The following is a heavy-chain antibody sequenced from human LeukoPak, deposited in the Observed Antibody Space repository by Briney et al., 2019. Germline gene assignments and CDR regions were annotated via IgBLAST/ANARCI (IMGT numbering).Heavy chain of an antibody. V-gene: IGHV4-38-2*01. CDR2: LYHSDSA. J-gene: IGHJ6*03. Sequence: PSETLSLTCVVSGFPISNGYYWVWIRQPPGRGLEWIGSLYHSDSAYYNTSLRSRVSMSVDMSKNQFSLTLSFVTAADTAVYYCARQHDSYYYYYIDVWGSGTTVTVSS. CDR1: GFPISNGYY. CDR3: ARQHDSYYYYYIDV.